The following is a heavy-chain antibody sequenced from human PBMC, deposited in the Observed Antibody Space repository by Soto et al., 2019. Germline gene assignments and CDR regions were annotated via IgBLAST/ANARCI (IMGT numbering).Heavy chain of an antibody. CDR1: GFTFSSYA. D-gene: IGHD6-6*01. CDR2: ISGSGGRT. CDR3: AKDRLGIAARSFDY. Sequence: GGSLRLSCAASGFTFSSYAMSWVRPAPGKGLEWVSAISGSGGRTYYADSVRGRFTISIENSKNTLYLQMNRLRAEDTAVYFCAKDRLGIAARSFDYWGQGTLVTVSS. J-gene: IGHJ4*02. V-gene: IGHV3-23*01.